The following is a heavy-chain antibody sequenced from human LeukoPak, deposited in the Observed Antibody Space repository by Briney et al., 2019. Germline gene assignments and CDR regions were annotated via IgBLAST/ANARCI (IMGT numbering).Heavy chain of an antibody. Sequence: PGGSLRLSCAASGFTVSSNYMTWVRQPPGKGLEWVANIKQDGSEKYYVDSVKGRFTISRDNAKNSLYLQMNSLTAEDTAVYYCTRGLYSGYDKWFDPWGQGTLVTVSS. CDR3: TRGLYSGYDKWFDP. J-gene: IGHJ5*02. V-gene: IGHV3-7*04. CDR1: GFTVSSNY. CDR2: IKQDGSEK. D-gene: IGHD5-12*01.